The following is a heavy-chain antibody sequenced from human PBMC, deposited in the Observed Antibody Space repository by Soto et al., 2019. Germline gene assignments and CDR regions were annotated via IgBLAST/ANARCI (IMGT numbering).Heavy chain of an antibody. Sequence: SETLSLTCAVYGGSFSGYYWSWIRQPPGKGLEWIGEINHSGSTNYNPSLKSRVTISVDTSKNQFSLKLSSVTAADTAVYYCARVGYREAPTPNCIHPWGQAILVTGSS. CDR2: INHSGST. D-gene: IGHD2-15*01. CDR3: ARVGYREAPTPNCIHP. CDR1: GGSFSGYY. J-gene: IGHJ5*02. V-gene: IGHV4-34*01.